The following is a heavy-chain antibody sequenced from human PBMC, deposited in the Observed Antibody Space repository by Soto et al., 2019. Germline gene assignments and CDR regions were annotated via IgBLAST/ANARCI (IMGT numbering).Heavy chain of an antibody. J-gene: IGHJ4*02. Sequence: GGSLRLSCAASGFTFSNYALHWVRQAPGKGLEWVAVISYDGGIEYYADSVKGRFTISRDNSKNTLDLQMNSLRGGETVVCYCARSATISAPGYFDFWGQGTLVTVSS. CDR3: ARSATISAPGYFDF. D-gene: IGHD6-13*01. CDR1: GFTFSNYA. V-gene: IGHV3-30-3*01. CDR2: ISYDGGIE.